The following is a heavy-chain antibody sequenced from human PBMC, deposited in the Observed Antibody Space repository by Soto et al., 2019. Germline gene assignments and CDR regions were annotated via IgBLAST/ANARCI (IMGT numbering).Heavy chain of an antibody. CDR2: ISSSSSYI. V-gene: IGHV3-21*01. Sequence: GGSLRLSCATSGFTFSSYSMNWVRQAPGKGLEWVSSISSSSSYISYADSVKGRFTISRDNAKNSLFLQMNSLRAEDTAVYFCARENSGSYLYWGQGTLVTVSS. CDR1: GFTFSSYS. J-gene: IGHJ4*02. D-gene: IGHD1-26*01. CDR3: ARENSGSYLY.